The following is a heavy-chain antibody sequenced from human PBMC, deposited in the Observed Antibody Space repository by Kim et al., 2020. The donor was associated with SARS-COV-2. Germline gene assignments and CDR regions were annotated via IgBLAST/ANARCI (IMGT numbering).Heavy chain of an antibody. J-gene: IGHJ4*02. Sequence: TYYNPSLKSRVTISVETSKNQFSLKLSSVIAADTAVYYCAGPYGSTRFDYWGQGSLVTVSS. D-gene: IGHD3-10*01. CDR3: AGPYGSTRFDY. CDR2: T. V-gene: IGHV4-31*02.